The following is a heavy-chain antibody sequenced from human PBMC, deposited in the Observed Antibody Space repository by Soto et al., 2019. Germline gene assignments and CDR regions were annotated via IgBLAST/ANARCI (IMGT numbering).Heavy chain of an antibody. Sequence: SVKVSCKASGGTFSSYAISWVRQAPGQGLEWMGGIIPIFGTANYAQKFQGRVTITADESTSTAYMELSSLRSEDTAVYYCTRDFGPRAAYYGMDVWGQGTTVTVSS. V-gene: IGHV1-69*13. D-gene: IGHD3-10*01. J-gene: IGHJ6*02. CDR1: GGTFSSYA. CDR3: TRDFGPRAAYYGMDV. CDR2: IIPIFGTA.